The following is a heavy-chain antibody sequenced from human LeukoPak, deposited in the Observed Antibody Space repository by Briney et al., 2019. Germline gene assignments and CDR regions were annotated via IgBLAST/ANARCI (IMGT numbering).Heavy chain of an antibody. J-gene: IGHJ3*02. Sequence: SETLSLTCAVYGGSFSGYYWSWIRQPPGKGLEWIGEINHSGSTNYNPSLKSRVTISVDTSKNQFSLKLSSVTAADTAVYYCARAQDILTGYPMVNAFDIWGQGTMVTVSS. V-gene: IGHV4-34*01. CDR2: INHSGST. CDR3: ARAQDILTGYPMVNAFDI. CDR1: GGSFSGYY. D-gene: IGHD3-9*01.